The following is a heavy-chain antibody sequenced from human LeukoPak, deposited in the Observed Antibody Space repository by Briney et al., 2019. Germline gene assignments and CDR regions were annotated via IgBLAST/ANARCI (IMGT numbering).Heavy chain of an antibody. Sequence: SETLSLTCTVSGGSISSSSYSWAWIRQPPGKGLEWIGYISYSGSTNYNPSLKSRVTISVDTSKNQFSLNLSSVTAADTAVYWCARTYYYDTSGYYGLYAFDIWGQGTVVTVSS. D-gene: IGHD3-22*01. CDR1: GGSISSSSYS. J-gene: IGHJ3*02. CDR2: ISYSGST. V-gene: IGHV4-61*05. CDR3: ARTYYYDTSGYYGLYAFDI.